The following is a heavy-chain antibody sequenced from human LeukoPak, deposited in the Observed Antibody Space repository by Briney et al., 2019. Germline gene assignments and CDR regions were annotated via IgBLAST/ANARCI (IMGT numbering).Heavy chain of an antibody. V-gene: IGHV3-23*01. J-gene: IGHJ4*02. CDR3: AKLGEIGYCSSTSCFDY. D-gene: IGHD2-2*01. Sequence: GGSLRLSCAASGFTFSSYAMSWVRQAPGKGLEWVSAISGSGGSTYYADSVKGRFTISRDNSKNTLYLQMNSLRAEDTAVYYCAKLGEIGYCSSTSCFDYWGQGTLVTVSS. CDR1: GFTFSSYA. CDR2: ISGSGGST.